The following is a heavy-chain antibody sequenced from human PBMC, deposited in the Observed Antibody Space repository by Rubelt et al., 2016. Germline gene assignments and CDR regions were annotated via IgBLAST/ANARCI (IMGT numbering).Heavy chain of an antibody. Sequence: KKPGSSVKVSCKASGGTFSSYAISWVRQAPGQGLERMGGIIPILGIANYAQKFQGRVTITADKSTSTAYMELSSLRSDDTAVYYCARDNPQWLRSLNYYYYGMDVWGQGTTVTVSS. V-gene: IGHV1-69*10. CDR2: IIPILGIA. CDR1: GGTFSSYA. CDR3: ARDNPQWLRSLNYYYYGMDV. D-gene: IGHD5-12*01. J-gene: IGHJ6*02.